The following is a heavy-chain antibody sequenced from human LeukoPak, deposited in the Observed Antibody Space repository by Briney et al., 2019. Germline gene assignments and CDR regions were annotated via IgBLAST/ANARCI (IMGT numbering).Heavy chain of an antibody. V-gene: IGHV4-34*01. CDR3: ARGGYGDPDY. Sequence: PSETLSLTCAVYGGSFSGYYWSWIRQPPGKGLEWIGEINHSGSTNYKPSLKSRVTISVDTSKNQFSLKLSSVTAADTAVYYWARGGYGDPDYWGQGTLVTVSS. D-gene: IGHD4-17*01. J-gene: IGHJ4*02. CDR2: INHSGST. CDR1: GGSFSGYY.